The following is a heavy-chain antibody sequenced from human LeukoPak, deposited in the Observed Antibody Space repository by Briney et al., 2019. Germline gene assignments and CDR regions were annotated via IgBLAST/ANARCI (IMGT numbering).Heavy chain of an antibody. CDR2: INHSGST. CDR1: GGSFSGYY. CDR3: ARRGYGGPFDY. J-gene: IGHJ4*02. V-gene: IGHV4-34*01. Sequence: SETLSLTCADYGGSFSGYYWSWIRQPPGKGLEWIGEINHSGSTNYNPSLKSRVTVSVDTSKNQFSLKLSSVTAADTAVYYCARRGYGGPFDYWGQGTLVTVSS. D-gene: IGHD5-12*01.